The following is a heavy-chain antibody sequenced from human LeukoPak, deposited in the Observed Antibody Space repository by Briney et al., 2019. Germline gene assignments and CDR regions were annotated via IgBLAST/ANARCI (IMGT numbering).Heavy chain of an antibody. D-gene: IGHD3-22*01. Sequence: GGSLRLSCAASGFTFSSYWMSWVRQAPGKGLEWVANIKEDGSERYYVDSVKGRFTISRDNAKNSLYLQMNSLRAEDTAVYYCARGRVMNYYDSSGLTQRGYFDYWGQGTLVTVSS. J-gene: IGHJ4*02. CDR1: GFTFSSYW. CDR3: ARGRVMNYYDSSGLTQRGYFDY. V-gene: IGHV3-7*04. CDR2: IKEDGSER.